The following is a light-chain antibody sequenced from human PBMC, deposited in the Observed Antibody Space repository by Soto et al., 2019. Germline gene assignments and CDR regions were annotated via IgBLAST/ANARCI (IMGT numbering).Light chain of an antibody. Sequence: QSVLTQPPSASGTPGQTVAISCSGTNSNIGGNTVNWYQQVPGAAPRALIYSNNMRPSGVPNRFSGSKSGNTASLTISGLQAEDEADYYCSSFVHKNNLLFGGGTKLTVL. J-gene: IGLJ2*01. V-gene: IGLV1-44*01. CDR3: SSFVHKNNLL. CDR1: NSNIGGNT. CDR2: SNN.